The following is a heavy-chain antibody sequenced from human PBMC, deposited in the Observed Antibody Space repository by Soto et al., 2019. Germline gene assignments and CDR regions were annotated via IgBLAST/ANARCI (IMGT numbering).Heavy chain of an antibody. V-gene: IGHV3-33*01. J-gene: IGHJ6*02. CDR2: IWYDGSNK. D-gene: IGHD6-6*01. CDR3: ARALGEQLFGMDV. Sequence: GGSLRLSCAASGFTFSSYGMHWVRQAPGKGLEWVAVIWYDGSNKYYADSVKGRFTISRDNSKNTLYLQMNSLRAEDTAVYYCARALGEQLFGMDVWGQGTTVTVSS. CDR1: GFTFSSYG.